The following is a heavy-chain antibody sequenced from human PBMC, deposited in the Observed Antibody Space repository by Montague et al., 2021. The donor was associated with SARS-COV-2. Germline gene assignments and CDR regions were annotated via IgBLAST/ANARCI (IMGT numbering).Heavy chain of an antibody. Sequence: SETLSLTCTFSGGSISTIINFWGWIRQPPGKGLEWIGSISYTGSTYHNPSLKSRVTISVDTSKNQFSLKLNSVTAADTAVYYCARSGAQGTTVTYLYWGQGTLVTVSS. D-gene: IGHD4-11*01. CDR3: ARSGAQGTTVTYLY. CDR1: GGSISTIINF. CDR2: ISYTGST. V-gene: IGHV4-39*07. J-gene: IGHJ4*02.